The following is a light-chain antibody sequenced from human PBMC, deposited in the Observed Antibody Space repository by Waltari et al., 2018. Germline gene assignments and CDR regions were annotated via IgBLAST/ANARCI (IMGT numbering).Light chain of an antibody. V-gene: IGKV3-11*01. Sequence: EIVLTQSPATLSLSPGERATLSCRASQSVRSYLAWYQQNPGQAPRLLIYDASHRATGIPARFSGSGSGTDFTLTISSLEPEDFAVYYCQQRSNWPITFGQGTRLEIK. CDR3: QQRSNWPIT. J-gene: IGKJ5*01. CDR2: DAS. CDR1: QSVRSY.